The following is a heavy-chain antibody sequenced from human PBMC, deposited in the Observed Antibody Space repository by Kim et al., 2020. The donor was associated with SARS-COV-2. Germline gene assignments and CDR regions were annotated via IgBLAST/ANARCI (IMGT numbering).Heavy chain of an antibody. CDR1: GFSLSTSGVG. D-gene: IGHD6-19*01. Sequence: SGPTLVNPTQTLTLTCTFSGFSLSTSGVGVGWIRQPPGKALEWLALIYWDDDKRYSPSLKSRLTITKDTSKNQVVLTMTNMDPVDTATYYCAHRTRGVAVPGTAYPNWFDPWGQGTLVTVSS. V-gene: IGHV2-5*02. J-gene: IGHJ5*02. CDR3: AHRTRGVAVPGTAYPNWFDP. CDR2: IYWDDDK.